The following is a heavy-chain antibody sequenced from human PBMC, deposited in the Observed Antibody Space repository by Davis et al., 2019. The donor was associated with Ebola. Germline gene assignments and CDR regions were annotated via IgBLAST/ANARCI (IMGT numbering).Heavy chain of an antibody. V-gene: IGHV3-49*03. CDR3: TREFGGSYDY. CDR1: GFTFGDYA. D-gene: IGHD1-26*01. Sequence: PGGSLRLSCTTSGFTFGDYAMSWLRQAPGKGLEWVGFIRSKAYGGTTEYAASVKGRFTISRDDSKSIAYLQMNNLKTDDTAFYYCTREFGGSYDYWGQGTLVTVSS. J-gene: IGHJ4*02. CDR2: IRSKAYGGTT.